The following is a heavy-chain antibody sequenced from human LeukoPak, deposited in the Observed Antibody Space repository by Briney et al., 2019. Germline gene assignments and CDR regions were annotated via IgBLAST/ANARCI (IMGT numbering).Heavy chain of an antibody. CDR1: GYTFTSYG. V-gene: IGHV1-18*01. CDR2: ISAYNGNT. CDR3: ARHYYDSSGYLWDY. D-gene: IGHD3-22*01. Sequence: ASVKVSCKASGYTFTSYGTSWVRQAPGQGLEWMGWISAYNGNTNYAQKLQGRVAMTTDTSTSTAYMELRSLRSDDTAVYYCARHYYDSSGYLWDYWGQGTLVTVSS. J-gene: IGHJ4*02.